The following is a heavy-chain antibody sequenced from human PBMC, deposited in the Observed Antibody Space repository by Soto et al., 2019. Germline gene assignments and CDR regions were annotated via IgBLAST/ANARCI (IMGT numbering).Heavy chain of an antibody. V-gene: IGHV4-39*01. CDR2: VYYRGRS. Sequence: SETLSLTCTVSGGSVNNSNYYWGWIRQSPGKGLEWIGSVYYRGRSYSKSSVKSRVTISVDTSKNQFSLYLNSVTASDTAVYYCVSQRTSVLTQAYFDYWGPGALVTVSS. CDR3: VSQRTSVLTQAYFDY. J-gene: IGHJ4*02. D-gene: IGHD2-8*01. CDR1: GGSVNNSNYY.